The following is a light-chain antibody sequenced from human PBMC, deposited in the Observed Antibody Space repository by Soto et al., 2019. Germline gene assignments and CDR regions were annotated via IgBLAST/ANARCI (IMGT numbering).Light chain of an antibody. V-gene: IGKV3-11*01. CDR3: QQRSSWIT. J-gene: IGKJ5*01. CDR2: DAS. Sequence: EIVLTQSPATLSLLPGERATLSCRASQSVGRSLAWYQHKAGQAPRLLLYDASNRATGIPARFSGSGSGTDFTLTISSLEPEDFAVYYCQQRSSWITFGQGTRLEIE. CDR1: QSVGRS.